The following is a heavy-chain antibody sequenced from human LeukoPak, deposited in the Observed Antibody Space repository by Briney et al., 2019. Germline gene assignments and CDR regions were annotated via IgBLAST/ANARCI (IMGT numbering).Heavy chain of an antibody. V-gene: IGHV1-18*01. CDR3: ARVEGYYYGSGSLNWFDP. Sequence: ASVKVSCKASGYTFTSYGISWVRQAPGQGLEWMGWISAYNGNTNYAQKLQGRVTMTTDTSTSTAYMEPRSLRSDDAAVYYCARVEGYYYGSGSLNWFDPWGQGTLVTVSS. D-gene: IGHD3-10*01. CDR2: ISAYNGNT. J-gene: IGHJ5*02. CDR1: GYTFTSYG.